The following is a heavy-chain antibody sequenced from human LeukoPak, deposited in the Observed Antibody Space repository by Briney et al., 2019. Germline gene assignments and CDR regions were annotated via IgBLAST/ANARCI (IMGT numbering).Heavy chain of an antibody. D-gene: IGHD3-22*01. CDR2: IRGDGSRQ. J-gene: IGHJ3*02. Sequence: PGGSLRLSCAASGFIFSNYWMVWVRQAPGEGLEWVANIRGDGSRQYYLDSVKGRFTISRDNAKNSLYLQMSSLRADDTAVYYCVRDANYHDGSNYYDVLDIWGQGTMVTVSS. V-gene: IGHV3-7*01. CDR3: VRDANYHDGSNYYDVLDI. CDR1: GFIFSNYW.